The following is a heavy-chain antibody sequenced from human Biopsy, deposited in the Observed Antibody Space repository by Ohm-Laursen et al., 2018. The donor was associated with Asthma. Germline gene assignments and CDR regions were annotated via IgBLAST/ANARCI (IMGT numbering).Heavy chain of an antibody. J-gene: IGHJ4*01. V-gene: IGHV3-30*18. CDR3: AKRRGYSDFNDFDY. Sequence: SLRLSCSASGFTFSRYAIHWVRQAPGKGLEWVAVISHDGQTQHYAESVKGRFALSRDNSQNTLYLQMISLRTDDTAVYYCAKRRGYSDFNDFDYWGTEPWSPSPQ. CDR1: GFTFSRYA. D-gene: IGHD4-11*01. CDR2: ISHDGQTQ.